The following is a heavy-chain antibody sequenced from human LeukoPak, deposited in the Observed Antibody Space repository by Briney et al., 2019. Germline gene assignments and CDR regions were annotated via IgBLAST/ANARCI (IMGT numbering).Heavy chain of an antibody. CDR2: TYYRSKWYN. D-gene: IGHD6-13*01. CDR1: GDSVSSNSAA. CDR3: ARDGEGIAAVDDAFDI. J-gene: IGHJ3*02. Sequence: SQTLSLTCAISGDSVSSNSAAWNWIRQSPSRCLEWLGRTYYRSKWYNDYAVSVKSRITINPDTSKNQFSLQLNSVTPEDTAVYYCARDGEGIAAVDDAFDIWGQGTMVTVSS. V-gene: IGHV6-1*01.